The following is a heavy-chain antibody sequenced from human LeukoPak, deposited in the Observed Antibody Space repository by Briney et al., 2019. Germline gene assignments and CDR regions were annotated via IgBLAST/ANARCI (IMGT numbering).Heavy chain of an antibody. J-gene: IGHJ4*02. D-gene: IGHD2-21*01. CDR3: ARALWLFHY. CDR1: GNYW. Sequence: PGGSLRLSCAASGNYWMHWVRQAPGKGLEWVANIKQDGSEKYYVDSVKGRFTISRDNAKNSLYLQMNSLRAEDTAVYYCARALWLFHYWGQGTLVTVSS. CDR2: IKQDGSEK. V-gene: IGHV3-7*03.